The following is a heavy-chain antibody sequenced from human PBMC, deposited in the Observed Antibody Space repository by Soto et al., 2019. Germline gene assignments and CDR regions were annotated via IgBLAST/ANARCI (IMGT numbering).Heavy chain of an antibody. CDR2: INGRGDTT. J-gene: IGHJ4*02. CDR1: GFTFSNYV. Sequence: PGGSMRLSCVASGFTFSNYVMTWVRQAPGKGPEWVSVINGRGDTTYYSDSVKGRFTISRDNSKNMVSLQMNGLRAEDTAVYYCAKRPLPLNMFDYWGQGTLVTVS. CDR3: AKRPLPLNMFDY. V-gene: IGHV3-23*01. D-gene: IGHD2-21*01.